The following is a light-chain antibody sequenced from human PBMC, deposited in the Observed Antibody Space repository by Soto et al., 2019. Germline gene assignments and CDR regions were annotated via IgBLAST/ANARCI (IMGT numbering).Light chain of an antibody. V-gene: IGKV3-11*01. J-gene: IGKJ2*01. CDR1: QSVSSF. CDR3: QQRSNWPYT. CDR2: DTF. Sequence: EIVLTQSPATLSLSPGERATLSCRASQSVSSFLAWYQQKPGQPPRLLIYDTFNRATAIPARFSGSGSGTXXXLTISSLXPDDFAVYYCQQRSNWPYTFGQGTKLEIK.